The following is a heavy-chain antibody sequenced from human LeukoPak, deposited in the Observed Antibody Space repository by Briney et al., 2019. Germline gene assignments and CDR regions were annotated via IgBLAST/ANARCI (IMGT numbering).Heavy chain of an antibody. CDR3: ATKRGYSYGSPH. CDR2: IIPILGTA. V-gene: IGHV1-69*13. Sequence: APVKVSCKASGGTFSSYAISWVRQAPGQGLEWMGGIIPILGTANYAQKFQGRVTITADESTSTAYMELSSLRSEDTAVYYCATKRGYSYGSPHWGQGTLVTASS. D-gene: IGHD5-18*01. J-gene: IGHJ4*02. CDR1: GGTFSSYA.